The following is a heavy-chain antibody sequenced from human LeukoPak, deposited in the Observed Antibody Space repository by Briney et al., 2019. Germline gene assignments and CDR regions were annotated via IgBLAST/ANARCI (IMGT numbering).Heavy chain of an antibody. Sequence: GGSLRLSCAASAFTFSTYTMTWIRQTPGKGLEWVSTISGTGSATYYADSVKGRFTISRDNSKNTLYLQMNSLRAEDTAVYYCARDSNGDYGAFDYWGQGTLVTVSS. CDR3: ARDSNGDYGAFDY. V-gene: IGHV3-23*01. CDR1: AFTFSTYT. D-gene: IGHD4-17*01. J-gene: IGHJ4*02. CDR2: ISGTGSAT.